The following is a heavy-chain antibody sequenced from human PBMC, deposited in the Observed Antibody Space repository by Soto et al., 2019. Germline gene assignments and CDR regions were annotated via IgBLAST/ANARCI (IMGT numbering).Heavy chain of an antibody. CDR2: IRSKAYGGTT. D-gene: IGHD6-13*01. CDR1: GFTFGDYA. CDR3: TRDGRYSLYYYYGMDV. V-gene: IGHV3-49*04. J-gene: IGHJ6*02. Sequence: SLRPSCTATGFTFGDYAISWVRQALVKVRGWVGFIRSKAYGGTTEYAASVKGRFTISRDDSKSIAYLQMNSLKTEDTAVYHCTRDGRYSLYYYYGMDVWGQGTTVTVSS.